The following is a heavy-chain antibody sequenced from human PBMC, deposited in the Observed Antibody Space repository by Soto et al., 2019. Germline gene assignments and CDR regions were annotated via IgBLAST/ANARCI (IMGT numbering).Heavy chain of an antibody. CDR3: ARGPIIAARKNWFDP. CDR1: GGSFSGYY. J-gene: IGHJ5*02. V-gene: IGHV4-34*01. D-gene: IGHD6-6*01. Sequence: SETLSLTCAVYGGSFSGYYWSWIRQPPGKGLEWIGEINHSGSTNYNPSLKSRVTISVDTSKNQFSLKLSSVTAADTAVYYCARGPIIAARKNWFDPWGQGTLVTVS. CDR2: INHSGST.